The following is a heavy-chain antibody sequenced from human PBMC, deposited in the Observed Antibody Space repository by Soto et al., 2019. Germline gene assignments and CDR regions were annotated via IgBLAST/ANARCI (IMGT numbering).Heavy chain of an antibody. Sequence: PGESLKISCAASGFIFSGSAIHWVRQASGKGLEWVGRIRSRANNFATSSAASVKGRFTFSRDDSKNTAYLQMNTLKPEDTAVYYCARGQGAAIGDYYYHGMDVWGQGTTVTVSS. V-gene: IGHV3-73*01. CDR2: IRSRANNFAT. J-gene: IGHJ6*02. D-gene: IGHD2-2*02. CDR3: ARGQGAAIGDYYYHGMDV. CDR1: GFIFSGSA.